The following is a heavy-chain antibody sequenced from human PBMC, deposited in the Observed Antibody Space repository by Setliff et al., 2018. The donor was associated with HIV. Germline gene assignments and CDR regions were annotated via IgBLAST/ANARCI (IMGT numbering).Heavy chain of an antibody. D-gene: IGHD3-10*01. V-gene: IGHV4-39*01. CDR3: ASLYYISSWTSYFDS. CDR1: GDSISSTTFY. Sequence: PSETLSLTCTVSGDSISSTTFYWVWIRQPPGKGLEWIGSIYHRGSTHHNPSLKSRVTLSVDTSKNQFSLELSSVTASDTAVYRCASLYYISSWTSYFDSWGQGTLVTVSS. J-gene: IGHJ4*02. CDR2: IYHRGST.